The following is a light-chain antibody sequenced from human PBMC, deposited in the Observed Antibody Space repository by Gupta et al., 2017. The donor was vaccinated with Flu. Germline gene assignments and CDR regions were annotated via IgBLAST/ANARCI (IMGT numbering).Light chain of an antibody. CDR3: EEWDDRLNGPV. Sequence: QSVLTQPPSASGTPGQRVTISCSGSSSNIGTKSVNWYQQLPGTAHKLLVDSNNRRPSGVPDRFACSKSGTSDYLALSGLQSEDEAEDYCEEWDDRLNGPVFGGGTKLTVL. J-gene: IGLJ3*02. CDR1: SSNIGTKS. CDR2: SNN. V-gene: IGLV1-44*01.